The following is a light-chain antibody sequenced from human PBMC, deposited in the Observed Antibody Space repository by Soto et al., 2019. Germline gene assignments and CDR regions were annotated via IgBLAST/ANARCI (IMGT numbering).Light chain of an antibody. Sequence: QSALTQPPSASGSPGQSVTISCTGTSSDVGGYNSVSWYQQHPGKAPKLMIYEVSKRPSGVPDRFSGSKSGNTASLTVSGLLAEDEADYYCSSYADSNNFVFGTGTQLTVL. CDR3: SSYADSNNFV. V-gene: IGLV2-8*01. CDR2: EVS. CDR1: SSDVGGYNS. J-gene: IGLJ7*01.